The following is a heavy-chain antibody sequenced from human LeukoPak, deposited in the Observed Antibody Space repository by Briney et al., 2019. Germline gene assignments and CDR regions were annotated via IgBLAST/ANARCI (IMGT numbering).Heavy chain of an antibody. Sequence: GGSLRLSCAVSGFTFSSYGMHWVRQAPGKGLEWVAVISDDGSNKYYADSVKGRFTISRDNSKNTLYLQMNSLRAEDTAVYFCAKEIAVADLFDYWGQGTLATVSS. V-gene: IGHV3-30*18. CDR3: AKEIAVADLFDY. J-gene: IGHJ4*02. CDR2: ISDDGSNK. D-gene: IGHD6-19*01. CDR1: GFTFSSYG.